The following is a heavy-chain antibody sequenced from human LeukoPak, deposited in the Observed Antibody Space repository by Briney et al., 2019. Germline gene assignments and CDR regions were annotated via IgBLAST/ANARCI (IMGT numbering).Heavy chain of an antibody. V-gene: IGHV1-2*02. Sequence: ASVKVCCKASGYTFSGHYIHWVRQAPGQGLEWVGWINPNSTTTNFAQKFQGRVTMTRDTSISTAYMDLTWLTSDDTAVYYCARGGTICSGSDCFLNWLDPWGQGTLVTVSS. J-gene: IGHJ5*02. D-gene: IGHD2-21*02. CDR3: ARGGTICSGSDCFLNWLDP. CDR1: GYTFSGHY. CDR2: INPNSTTT.